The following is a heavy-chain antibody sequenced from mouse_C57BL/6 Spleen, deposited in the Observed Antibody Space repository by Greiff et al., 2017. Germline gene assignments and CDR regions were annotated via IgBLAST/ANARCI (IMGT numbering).Heavy chain of an antibody. J-gene: IGHJ2*01. CDR3: AREGGSSGSFFDY. V-gene: IGHV1-7*01. CDR1: GYTFTSYW. CDR2: INPSSGYT. D-gene: IGHD3-2*02. Sequence: VQLQQSGAELAKPGASVKLSCKASGYTFTSYWMHWVKQRPGKGLEWIGYINPSSGYTKYNQKFKDKATLTADNSSSTAYMQLSSLTYEDSAVYYCAREGGSSGSFFDYWGQGTTLTVSS.